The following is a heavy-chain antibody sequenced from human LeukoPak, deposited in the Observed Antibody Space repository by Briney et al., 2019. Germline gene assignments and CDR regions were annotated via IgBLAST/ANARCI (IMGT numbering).Heavy chain of an antibody. V-gene: IGHV1-2*02. CDR3: ATAYGSGTDFYY. CDR2: INPNSGGT. D-gene: IGHD3-10*01. J-gene: IGHJ4*02. Sequence: GASVKVSCKASGDTFIGYYMHWVRQAPGHGLEWMGWINPNSGGTNYAQKFQGRVTMTRDTSISTAYMELSRLKSDDTAVYYCATAYGSGTDFYYWGQGTLVTVSS. CDR1: GDTFIGYY.